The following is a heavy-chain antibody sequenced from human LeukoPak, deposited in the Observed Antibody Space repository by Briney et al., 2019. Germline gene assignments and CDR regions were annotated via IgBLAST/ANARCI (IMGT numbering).Heavy chain of an antibody. V-gene: IGHV3-74*01. CDR1: GFTLSYYW. CDR2: IDGGSTT. D-gene: IGHD3-10*01. Sequence: GGSLILSCAASGFTLSYYWMNWGRQAPGKGLVWVSRIDGGSTTNYAGSVKGRFTISRDNAKNTLYLEMSSLRPEDTAVYYCAAAKFYKPGPFDYWGQGTLVTVSS. CDR3: AAAKFYKPGPFDY. J-gene: IGHJ4*02.